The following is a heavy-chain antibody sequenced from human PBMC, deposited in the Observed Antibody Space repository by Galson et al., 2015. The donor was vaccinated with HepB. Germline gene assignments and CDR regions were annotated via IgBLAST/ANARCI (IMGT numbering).Heavy chain of an antibody. J-gene: IGHJ4*02. CDR2: IIPIFGKA. CDR3: ASGSNVDIVATINYFDY. Sequence: SVKVSCKASGGTFSSYPISWVRQAPGQGLEWMGGIIPIFGKANSAQKFQGRVTITADKSTSTAYMELSSLRSEDTAVYYCASGSNVDIVATINYFDYWGQGTLVTVSS. CDR1: GGTFSSYP. D-gene: IGHD5-12*01. V-gene: IGHV1-69*06.